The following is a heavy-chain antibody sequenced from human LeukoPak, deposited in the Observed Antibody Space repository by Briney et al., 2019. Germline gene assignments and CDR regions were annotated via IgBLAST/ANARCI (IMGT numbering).Heavy chain of an antibody. CDR1: GYTFTGYY. J-gene: IGHJ6*02. Sequence: ASGKVSCKASGYTFTGYYMHWVRQAPGQGLEWMGWINPNSGGTNYAQKFQGRVTMTRDTSISTAYMELSRLRSDDTAVYYCARVYNWNDRYYGMDVWGQGTTVTVS. CDR3: ARVYNWNDRYYGMDV. CDR2: INPNSGGT. V-gene: IGHV1-2*02. D-gene: IGHD1-1*01.